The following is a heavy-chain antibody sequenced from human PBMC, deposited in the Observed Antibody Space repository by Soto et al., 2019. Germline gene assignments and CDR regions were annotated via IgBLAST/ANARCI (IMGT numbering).Heavy chain of an antibody. Sequence: DVELVESGGGLVQPGGSLRLSCAASGFTFDDYAIYWVRQAPGKGLEWVSGISWNSGSIGYADSVKGRFTISRDNAKKSLYLQMSSLRAEDTALYYCAKPSAGSSYSFDYWGQGTLVTVSS. CDR3: AKPSAGSSYSFDY. CDR2: ISWNSGSI. D-gene: IGHD2-15*01. J-gene: IGHJ4*02. V-gene: IGHV3-9*01. CDR1: GFTFDDYA.